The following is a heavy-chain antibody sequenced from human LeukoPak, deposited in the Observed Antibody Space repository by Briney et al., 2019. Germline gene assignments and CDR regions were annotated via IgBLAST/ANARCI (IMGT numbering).Heavy chain of an antibody. J-gene: IGHJ4*02. CDR2: ISPSGGST. CDR3: ARAYCSGGSCYPYYFDY. D-gene: IGHD2-15*01. Sequence: ASVKVSCKAFGYTFTGNYMHWVRQAPGQGPEWMGVISPSGGSTTYAQKFQGRVTLTRDMSTSTDYLELSSLRSEDTAVYYCARAYCSGGSCYPYYFDYWGQGTLVTVSS. V-gene: IGHV1-46*01. CDR1: GYTFTGNY.